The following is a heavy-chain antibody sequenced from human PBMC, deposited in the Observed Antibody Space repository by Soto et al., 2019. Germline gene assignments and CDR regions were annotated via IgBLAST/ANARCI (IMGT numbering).Heavy chain of an antibody. CDR3: ARYGTRGDW. D-gene: IGHD1-1*01. V-gene: IGHV3-48*03. CDR1: GFTFSSYE. J-gene: IGHJ5*01. CDR2: ISSSGLTT. Sequence: GGSLRLSCAASGFTFSSYEMNWVRKAPGKGLEWVSYISSSGLTTYYADFAEGRFTISRDNAKDSLYLHLNSLRVGDTAVYYCARYGTRGDWWGLGTQVTVSS.